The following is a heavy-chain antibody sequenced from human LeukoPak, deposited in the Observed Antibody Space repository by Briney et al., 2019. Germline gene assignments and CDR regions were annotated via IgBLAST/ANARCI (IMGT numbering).Heavy chain of an antibody. D-gene: IGHD6-19*01. CDR2: ISGSGGST. V-gene: IGHV3-23*01. CDR3: AKDLFPSGWYGSGGRRFDP. J-gene: IGHJ5*02. Sequence: PGGSLRLSCAASGFTFSSYAMSWVRQAPGKGLEWVSAISGSGGSTYYADSVKGRFTISRDNSKNTLYLQMNSLRAEDTAVYYCAKDLFPSGWYGSGGRRFDPWGQGTLVTVSS. CDR1: GFTFSSYA.